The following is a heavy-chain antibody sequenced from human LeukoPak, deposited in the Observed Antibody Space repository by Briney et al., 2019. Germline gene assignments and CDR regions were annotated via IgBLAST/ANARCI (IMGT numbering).Heavy chain of an antibody. CDR3: XXXXXXXAFSATFDI. CDR2: ISGRGDST. Sequence: PGGSLRLSCAASGFTFSSYAMSWVRQAPGKGLEWVSAISGRGDSTDYADSVKGRFTISRDRSKNTLYLQLNSLRAEDTAVYFXXXXXXXXAFSATFDISGRGTMVTVSS. CDR1: GFTFSSYA. J-gene: IGHJ3*02. D-gene: IGHD2/OR15-2a*01. V-gene: IGHV3-23*01.